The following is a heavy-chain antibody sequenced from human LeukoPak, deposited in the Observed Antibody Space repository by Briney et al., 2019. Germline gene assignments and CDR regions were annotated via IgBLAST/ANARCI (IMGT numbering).Heavy chain of an antibody. D-gene: IGHD1-26*01. CDR3: ASDAGIWVGRAGFDP. J-gene: IGHJ5*02. Sequence: ASVKVSCKASGTSFSDNFLHWVRQAPGQGLEWMGAIHLSRGAAHYAPKFRDRVAVTWDMSIKTAYLELTSLRFDDTAIFYCASDAGIWVGRAGFDPWGQGTLVIVSS. CDR1: GTSFSDNF. V-gene: IGHV1-2*02. CDR2: IHLSRGAA.